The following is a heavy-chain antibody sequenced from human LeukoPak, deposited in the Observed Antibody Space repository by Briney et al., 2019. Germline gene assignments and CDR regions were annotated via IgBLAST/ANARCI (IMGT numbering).Heavy chain of an antibody. V-gene: IGHV3-9*03. J-gene: IGHJ3*02. CDR1: GFTFGDYA. CDR2: MSWKGGSV. CDR3: AKSRVNAFDI. Sequence: GXXLRLSCAASGFTFGDYAMHWVRHAPGKGLEWVSYMSWKGGSVAYAASVKGRFTISRDNAKNSLYLQMNSLRAEDMALYYCAKSRVNAFDIWGQGTMVTVSS.